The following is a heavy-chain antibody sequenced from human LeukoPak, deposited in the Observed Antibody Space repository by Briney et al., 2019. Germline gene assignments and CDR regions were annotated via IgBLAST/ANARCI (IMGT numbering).Heavy chain of an antibody. CDR3: ATSIAARRTYYYYGMDV. D-gene: IGHD6-6*01. CDR1: GYTFTGYY. J-gene: IGHJ6*02. V-gene: IGHV1-2*02. CDR2: INPNSGGT. Sequence: RASVKVSCTASGYTFTGYYMHWVRQAPGQGLEWMGWINPNSGGTNYAQKFQGRVTMTRDTSISTAYMELSRLRSDDTAVYYCATSIAARRTYYYYGMDVWGQGTTVTVSS.